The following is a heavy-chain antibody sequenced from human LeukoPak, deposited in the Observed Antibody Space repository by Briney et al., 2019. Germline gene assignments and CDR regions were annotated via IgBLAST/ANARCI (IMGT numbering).Heavy chain of an antibody. CDR3: ARGGIAAADIFDY. Sequence: SGGSLRLSCAASGFTFSSYGMHWVRQAPGKGLEWVAFIRYDGSNKYYADSVKGRFTISRDNAKNTLYLQMNSLRAEDTAVYYCARGGIAAADIFDYWGQGTLVTVSS. J-gene: IGHJ4*02. V-gene: IGHV3-30*02. D-gene: IGHD6-13*01. CDR1: GFTFSSYG. CDR2: IRYDGSNK.